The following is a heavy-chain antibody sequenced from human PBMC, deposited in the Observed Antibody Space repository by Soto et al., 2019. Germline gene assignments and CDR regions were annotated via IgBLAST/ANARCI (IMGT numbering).Heavy chain of an antibody. CDR3: AGLRLGEGFDP. Sequence: SETLSLTCTVSGGSVNSGSYYWNWIRQPPGKGLEWIGYIFYSGSTNYNPSLKRRVTISLDTSKNQFSMRLSSVTAAGTAVYYCAGLRLGEGFDPWGQGTRVTVS. CDR1: GGSVNSGSYY. CDR2: IFYSGST. J-gene: IGHJ5*02. D-gene: IGHD3-16*01. V-gene: IGHV4-61*01.